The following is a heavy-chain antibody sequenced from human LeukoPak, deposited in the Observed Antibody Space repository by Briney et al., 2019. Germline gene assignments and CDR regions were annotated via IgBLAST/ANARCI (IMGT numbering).Heavy chain of an antibody. CDR3: ARGPGGASYYMDV. D-gene: IGHD3-10*01. Sequence: PSETLSLTCSVSSGSISGFYWTWVRQSAWKGLEWIGRVDTSGSTHYNPSLKGRATMSLDTSKYQFSLRLTSVTVADTAVYYCARGPGGASYYMDVWGKGTTVTVSS. CDR1: SGSISGFY. V-gene: IGHV4-4*07. J-gene: IGHJ6*03. CDR2: VDTSGST.